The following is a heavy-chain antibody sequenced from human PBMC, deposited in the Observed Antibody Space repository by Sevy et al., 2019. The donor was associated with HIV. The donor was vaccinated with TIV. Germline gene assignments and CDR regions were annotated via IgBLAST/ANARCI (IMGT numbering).Heavy chain of an antibody. CDR3: ARDVGVSRFRGVISDYYYGMDV. D-gene: IGHD3-10*01. J-gene: IGHJ6*02. V-gene: IGHV3-21*01. CDR1: GFTFSSYS. Sequence: GGSLRLSCAASGFTFSSYSMNWVRQAPGKGLEWVSSISSSSSYIYYADSVKGRFTISRDNAKNSLYLQMNSLRAEDTAVYYCARDVGVSRFRGVISDYYYGMDVWGQGTTVTVSS. CDR2: ISSSSSYI.